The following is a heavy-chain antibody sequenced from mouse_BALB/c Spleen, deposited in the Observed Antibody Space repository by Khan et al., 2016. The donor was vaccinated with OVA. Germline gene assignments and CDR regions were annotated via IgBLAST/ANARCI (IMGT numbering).Heavy chain of an antibody. D-gene: IGHD2-1*01. CDR2: IDPENGDT. V-gene: IGHV14-1*02. J-gene: IGHJ3*01. CDR1: GFNIEDYY. CDR3: ARRGYGNYWFAY. Sequence: IQLVQSGAELVRPGALVKLSCKASGFNIEDYYMNWVKQRPEQGLEWIGWIDPENGDTIYDPKFQAKATITADTSSNTAYLQLSSLTSEDTAVYYCARRGYGNYWFAYWGQGTLVTGSA.